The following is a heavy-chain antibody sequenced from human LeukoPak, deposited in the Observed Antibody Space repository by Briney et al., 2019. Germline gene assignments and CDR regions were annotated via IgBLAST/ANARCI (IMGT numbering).Heavy chain of an antibody. V-gene: IGHV3-23*01. CDR3: ARGTPWSLGSHAFDI. CDR1: GFTFSSYA. Sequence: PGGSLRLSCAASGFTFSSYAMSWVRQAPGKGLEWVSAISGSGGSTYYADSVKGRFTISRDNSKNTLYLQMNSLSAADTAIYYCARGTPWSLGSHAFDIWGQGTVVTVSS. J-gene: IGHJ3*02. D-gene: IGHD2-8*01. CDR2: ISGSGGST.